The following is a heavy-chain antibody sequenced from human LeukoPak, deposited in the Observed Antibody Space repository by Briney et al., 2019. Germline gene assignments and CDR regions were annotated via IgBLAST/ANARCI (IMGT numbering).Heavy chain of an antibody. V-gene: IGHV3-23*01. CDR3: AKAGCTGTVCYTNY. J-gene: IGHJ4*02. CDR1: GFRFSDYA. D-gene: IGHD2-2*02. CDR2: ISGSDYST. Sequence: GGSLRLSCAASGFRFSDYAMNWFRQAPGKGPEWVSVISGSDYSTFYADSVKGRFTISRDNSKNTLYLQMSSLRADDTALYYCAKAGCTGTVCYTNYWGQGTLVTVSS.